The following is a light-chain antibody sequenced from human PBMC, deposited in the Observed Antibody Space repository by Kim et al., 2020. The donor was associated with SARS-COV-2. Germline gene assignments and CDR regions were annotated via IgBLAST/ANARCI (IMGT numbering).Light chain of an antibody. CDR3: MQHTHWPHT. CDR2: KVS. Sequence: ASISCRSSQSLVDSGGNTYLEWYQQRPGQSPRRLMYKVSNRDSGVPDRFGGSGSGTDFTLKINRVEAEDVGVYYCMQHTHWPHTFGQGTKVDIK. V-gene: IGKV2-30*01. CDR1: QSLVDSGGNTY. J-gene: IGKJ1*01.